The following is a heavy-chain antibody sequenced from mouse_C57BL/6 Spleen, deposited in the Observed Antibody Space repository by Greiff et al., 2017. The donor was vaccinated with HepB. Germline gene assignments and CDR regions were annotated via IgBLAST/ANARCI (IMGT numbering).Heavy chain of an antibody. V-gene: IGHV5-9-1*02. J-gene: IGHJ2*01. CDR1: GFTFSSYA. Sequence: EVQRVESGEGLVKPGGSLKLSCAASGFTFSSYAMSWVRQTPEKRLEWVAYISSGGDYIYYADTVKGRFTISRDNARNTLYLQMSSLKSEDTAMYYCTRVVTSQLYFDYWGQGTTLTVSS. D-gene: IGHD2-1*01. CDR3: TRVVTSQLYFDY. CDR2: ISSGGDYI.